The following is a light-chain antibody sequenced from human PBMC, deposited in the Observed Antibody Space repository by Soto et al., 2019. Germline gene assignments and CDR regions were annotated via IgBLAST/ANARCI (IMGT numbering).Light chain of an antibody. CDR1: SSNIGAIYD. Sequence: QSVLTQPPSVSGAPGQRVTISCTGSSSNIGAIYDVHWYQQLPGTAPKLLIYGNSNRPSGVPDRFSGSKSGTSASLAITGLPAEDEADYYCQSYDISLSGWVFGGGTKVPV. V-gene: IGLV1-40*01. J-gene: IGLJ3*02. CDR2: GNS. CDR3: QSYDISLSGWV.